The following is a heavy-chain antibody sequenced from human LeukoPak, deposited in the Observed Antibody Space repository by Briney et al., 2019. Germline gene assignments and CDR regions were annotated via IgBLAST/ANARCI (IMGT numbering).Heavy chain of an antibody. CDR1: GYTFTGYY. J-gene: IGHJ6*02. Sequence: ASVEVSRKASGYTFTGYYMHWVRQAPGQGLEWMGWINPNSGGTKYEQTFKGRVTTTRGTSTGTTYMELSRLRSDDTAGDYCARDGDTYGYYYYGLDVWGQGTTVTVSS. CDR3: ARDGDTYGYYYYGLDV. CDR2: INPNSGGT. D-gene: IGHD5-18*01. V-gene: IGHV1-2*02.